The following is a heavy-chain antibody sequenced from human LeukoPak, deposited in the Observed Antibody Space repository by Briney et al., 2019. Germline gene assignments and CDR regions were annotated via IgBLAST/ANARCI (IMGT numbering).Heavy chain of an antibody. V-gene: IGHV5-51*01. D-gene: IGHD6-6*01. CDR3: ARRYSSSNDAFDI. Sequence: GESLKISCKGSGYSFTSYWIGWVRQMPGKGLEWMGIIYPGDSDTRYSPSFQDQVTISADKSISTAYLQWSSLKASDTAMYYCARRYSSSNDAFDIWGQGTMVTVSS. CDR2: IYPGDSDT. J-gene: IGHJ3*02. CDR1: GYSFTSYW.